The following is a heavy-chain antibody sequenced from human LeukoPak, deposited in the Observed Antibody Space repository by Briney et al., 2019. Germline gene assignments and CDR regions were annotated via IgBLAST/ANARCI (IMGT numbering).Heavy chain of an antibody. Sequence: GGSLRLSCAASGFTFSSHGMNWVRQAPGKGLEWVSYISSSSSTIYYADSVKGRFTISRDNAKNSLYLQMNSLRAEDTAVYYCARDHFGTPPYYYYYMDVWGKGTTVTVSS. V-gene: IGHV3-48*01. D-gene: IGHD1-1*01. J-gene: IGHJ6*03. CDR1: GFTFSSHG. CDR2: ISSSSSTI. CDR3: ARDHFGTPPYYYYYMDV.